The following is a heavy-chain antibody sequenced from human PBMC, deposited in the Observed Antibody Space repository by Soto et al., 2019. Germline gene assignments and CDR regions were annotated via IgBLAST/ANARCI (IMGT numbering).Heavy chain of an antibody. V-gene: IGHV4-4*07. CDR3: ARNVASPGVSGSWGAFDI. Sequence: QVQLQESGPGLVKPSETLSLICTVSGGSISNYFWDWIRQPAGKGLEWIGRSFSSGSTNYNASLKRRVTMSVDTSQNQVYLKLTSMTAADTAVYYCARNVASPGVSGSWGAFDIWGQGTMVTVSS. J-gene: IGHJ3*02. CDR1: GGSISNYF. CDR2: SFSSGST. D-gene: IGHD5-12*01.